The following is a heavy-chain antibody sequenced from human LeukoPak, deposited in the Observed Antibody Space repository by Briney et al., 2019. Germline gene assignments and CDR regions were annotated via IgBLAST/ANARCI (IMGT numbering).Heavy chain of an antibody. D-gene: IGHD2-2*01. CDR3: ARGSRYCSSTSCYVTDYYSYYGMDV. Sequence: SQTLSLTCTVSGGSISSGGYYWSWIRQHPGKGLEWIGYIYYSGSTYYNPSLKSRVTISVDTSKNQFSLKLSSVTAADTAVYYCARGSRYCSSTSCYVTDYYSYYGMDVWGQGTTVTVSS. CDR2: IYYSGST. CDR1: GGSISSGGYY. J-gene: IGHJ6*02. V-gene: IGHV4-31*03.